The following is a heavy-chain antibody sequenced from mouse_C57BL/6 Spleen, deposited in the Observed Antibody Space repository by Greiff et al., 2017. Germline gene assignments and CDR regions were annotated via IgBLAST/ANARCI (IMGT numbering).Heavy chain of an antibody. J-gene: IGHJ1*03. CDR1: GYTFTSYW. Sequence: LQQPGAELVKPGASVKLSCKASGYTFTSYWMQWVKQRPGQGLEWIGEIDPSDSYTNYNQKFKGKATLTVDTSSSTAYMQLSSLTSEDSAVYYCARGATVVASHWYFDVWGTGTTVTVSS. V-gene: IGHV1-50*01. CDR2: IDPSDSYT. D-gene: IGHD1-1*01. CDR3: ARGATVVASHWYFDV.